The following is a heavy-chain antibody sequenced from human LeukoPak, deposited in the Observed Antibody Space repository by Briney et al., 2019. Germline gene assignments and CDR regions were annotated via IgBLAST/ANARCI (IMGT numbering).Heavy chain of an antibody. V-gene: IGHV4-30-2*01. D-gene: IGHD1-26*01. Sequence: SPSQTLSLTCAVSGGSISSGGYSWSWIRQPPGKGLEWIGYIYHSGSTYYNPSLKSRVTISVDRSKNQFSLKLSSVTAADTAVYYCARLSVIVGSTLEYYYYYMDVWGQGTTVTVSS. J-gene: IGHJ6*03. CDR3: ARLSVIVGSTLEYYYYYMDV. CDR1: GGSISSGGYS. CDR2: IYHSGST.